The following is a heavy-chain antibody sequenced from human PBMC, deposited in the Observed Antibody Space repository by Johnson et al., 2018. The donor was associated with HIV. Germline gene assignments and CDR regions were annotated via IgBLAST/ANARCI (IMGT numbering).Heavy chain of an antibody. V-gene: IGHV3-30*02. CDR2: IRYDGSKK. J-gene: IGHJ3*02. CDR1: GFTFSSYG. CDR3: AREMATIRGYAFDI. Sequence: VQLVESGGGVVQPGGSLRLSCAASGFTFSSYGMHWVRQAPGKGLEWVAFIRYDGSKKYYEDSVKGRFTISRDNSKNTLYLQMNSLRAEDTAVYYCAREMATIRGYAFDIWGQGTMVTVSS. D-gene: IGHD5-24*01.